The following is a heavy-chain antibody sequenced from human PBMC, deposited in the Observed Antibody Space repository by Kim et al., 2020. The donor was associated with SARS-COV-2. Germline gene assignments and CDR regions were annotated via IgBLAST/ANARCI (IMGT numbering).Heavy chain of an antibody. CDR3: AKGQSMVRGVIGMDV. Sequence: GGSLRLSCAASGFTFSSYGMHWVRQAPGKGLEWVAVIWYDGSNKYYADSVKGRFTISRDNSKNTLYLQMNSLRAEDTAVYYCAKGQSMVRGVIGMDVWGQGTTVTVSS. CDR2: IWYDGSNK. CDR1: GFTFSSYG. V-gene: IGHV3-33*06. J-gene: IGHJ6*02. D-gene: IGHD3-10*01.